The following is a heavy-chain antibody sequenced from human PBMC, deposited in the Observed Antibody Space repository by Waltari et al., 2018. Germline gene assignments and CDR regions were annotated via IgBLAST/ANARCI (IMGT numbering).Heavy chain of an antibody. J-gene: IGHJ6*03. Sequence: QVQLVQSGAEVKKPGSSVKVSCKASGGTFSSYAISWVRQAPGQGLEWMGGIIPILVIANYAQKFQGRVTITADESTSTAYMELSSLRSEDTAVYYCAREQRRGDGMDVWGKGTTVTVSS. CDR2: IIPILVIA. CDR3: AREQRRGDGMDV. CDR1: GGTFSSYA. V-gene: IGHV1-69*04. D-gene: IGHD3-16*01.